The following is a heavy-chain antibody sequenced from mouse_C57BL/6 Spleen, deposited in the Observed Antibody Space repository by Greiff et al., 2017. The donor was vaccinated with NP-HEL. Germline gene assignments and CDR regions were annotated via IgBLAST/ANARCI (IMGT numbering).Heavy chain of an antibody. D-gene: IGHD4-1*01. CDR1: GYAFTNYL. CDR3: AWGELGDY. CDR2: INPGSGGT. Sequence: QVQLQQSGAELVRPGTSVKVSCKASGYAFTNYLIEWVKQRPGQGLEWIGVINPGSGGTNYNEKFKGKATLTADKSSSTAYMQLSSLTSEDSAVYFCAWGELGDYWGQGTTLTVSS. V-gene: IGHV1-54*01. J-gene: IGHJ2*01.